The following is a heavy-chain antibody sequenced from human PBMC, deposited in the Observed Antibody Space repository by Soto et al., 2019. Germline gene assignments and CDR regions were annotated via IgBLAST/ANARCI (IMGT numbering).Heavy chain of an antibody. D-gene: IGHD2-2*01. V-gene: IGHV4-39*01. CDR1: GGSISSSSYY. CDR2: IYYSGST. Sequence: SETLSLTCTVSGGSISSSSYYWGWIRQPPGKGLEWIGSIYYSGSTYYNPSLKSRVTISVDTSKNQFSLKLSSVTAADTAVYYCARAGPRDCSSTSCYAGYYDYWGQGTLVTVSS. CDR3: ARAGPRDCSSTSCYAGYYDY. J-gene: IGHJ4*02.